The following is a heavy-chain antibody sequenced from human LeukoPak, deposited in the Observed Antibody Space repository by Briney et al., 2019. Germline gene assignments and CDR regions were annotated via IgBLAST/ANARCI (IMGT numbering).Heavy chain of an antibody. Sequence: PSETLSLTCTVSGGSISSYYWSWIRQPPGKGLEWIGYIYYSGSTNYNPSLKSRVTISVDTSKNQFSLKLSSVTAADTAVYYCARLPQVYGGNRLFDYWGQGTLVTVSS. V-gene: IGHV4-59*08. CDR1: GGSISSYY. CDR2: IYYSGST. D-gene: IGHD4-23*01. J-gene: IGHJ4*02. CDR3: ARLPQVYGGNRLFDY.